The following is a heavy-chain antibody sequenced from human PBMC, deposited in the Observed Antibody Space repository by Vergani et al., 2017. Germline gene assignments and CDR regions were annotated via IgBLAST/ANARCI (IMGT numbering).Heavy chain of an antibody. V-gene: IGHV3-23*01. Sequence: EVQLLESGGSLKQPGGSVRLSCAASGFTFSTYAMHWVRQAPGKGLEWVSALTGGGGSTYYADSFKGRFIISRDNSRDTLYLQMNSLRPEDTATYYCGKDAGSYENFFDSWGQGTLVTVSS. CDR3: GKDAGSYENFFDS. D-gene: IGHD1-26*01. CDR2: LTGGGGST. J-gene: IGHJ4*02. CDR1: GFTFSTYA.